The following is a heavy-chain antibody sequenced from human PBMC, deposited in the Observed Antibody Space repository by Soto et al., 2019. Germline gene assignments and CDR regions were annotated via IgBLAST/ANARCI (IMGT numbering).Heavy chain of an antibody. CDR3: AKPVRYYDSRGYYFDY. D-gene: IGHD3-22*01. J-gene: IGHJ4*02. Sequence: QVQLVESGGGVVQPGRSLRLSCAASGFTFSSYGMHWVRQAPGKGLEWVAVISYDGSNKYYADSVKGRFTISRDNSKNTLYLQMNSLRAEDTAVYYCAKPVRYYDSRGYYFDYWGQGTLVTVSS. CDR2: ISYDGSNK. CDR1: GFTFSSYG. V-gene: IGHV3-30*18.